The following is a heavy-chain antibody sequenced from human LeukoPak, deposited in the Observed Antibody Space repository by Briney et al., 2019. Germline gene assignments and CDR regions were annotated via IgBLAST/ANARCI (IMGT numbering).Heavy chain of an antibody. CDR2: IIPIFGTA. CDR3: ARDGVDTAMVPYFDY. J-gene: IGHJ4*02. D-gene: IGHD5-18*01. V-gene: IGHV1-69*06. Sequence: ASVKVSCKASGYAFTNYGISWVRQAPGQGLEWMGGIIPIFGTANYAQKFQGRVTITADKSTSTAYMELSSLRSEDTAVYYCARDGVDTAMVPYFDYWGQGTLSPSPQ. CDR1: GYAFTNYG.